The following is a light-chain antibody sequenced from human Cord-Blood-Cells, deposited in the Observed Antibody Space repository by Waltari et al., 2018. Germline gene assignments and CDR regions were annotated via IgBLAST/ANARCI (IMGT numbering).Light chain of an antibody. CDR3: QQYDNLPLT. J-gene: IGKJ4*01. CDR2: DAS. CDR1: QDISNY. Sequence: DIQMTQSPSSLSASVGDRVTITCQASQDISNYLNWYQQKPGQAPTLLIYDASNLETGVPSRFSGSGSGTDFTFTISSLQPEDIATYYCQQYDNLPLTFGGGTKVEIK. V-gene: IGKV1-33*01.